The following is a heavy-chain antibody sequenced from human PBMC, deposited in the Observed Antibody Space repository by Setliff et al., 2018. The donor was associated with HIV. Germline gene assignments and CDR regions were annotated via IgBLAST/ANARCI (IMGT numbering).Heavy chain of an antibody. CDR3: AKGFRPVDTALVSGPTY. Sequence: GGSLRLSCAASGFTFSSYSMNWVRQAPGKGLEWVSYISSSSSAIYYADSVKGRFIISRDNSQNTLYLQMNSLRADDTAIYYCAKGFRPVDTALVSGPTYWGQGIRVTVSS. V-gene: IGHV3-48*01. CDR1: GFTFSSYS. J-gene: IGHJ4*02. CDR2: ISSSSSAI. D-gene: IGHD5-18*01.